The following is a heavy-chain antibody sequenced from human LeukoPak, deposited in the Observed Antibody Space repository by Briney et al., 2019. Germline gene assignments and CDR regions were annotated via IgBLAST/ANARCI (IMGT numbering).Heavy chain of an antibody. J-gene: IGHJ6*02. CDR3: ARTTVTIYGMDV. D-gene: IGHD4-11*01. V-gene: IGHV1-69*13. Sequence: RRASVKVSCKASGGTFSSYAISWVRQAPGQGLEWMGGIIPIFGTANYAQKFQGRVTITADESTSTAYMELSSLRSEDTAVYYCARTTVTIYGMDVWGQGTTVTVSS. CDR1: GGTFSSYA. CDR2: IIPIFGTA.